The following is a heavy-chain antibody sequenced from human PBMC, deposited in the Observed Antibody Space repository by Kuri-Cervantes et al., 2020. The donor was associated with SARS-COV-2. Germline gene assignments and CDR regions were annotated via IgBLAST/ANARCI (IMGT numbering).Heavy chain of an antibody. CDR2: INPSGGST. J-gene: IGHJ6*02. Sequence: ASVKVSCKASGYTFTSYYMHWVRQAPGQGLEWMGIINPSGGSTSYAQKFQGRATMTRDTSTSTVYMELSSLRSEDTAVYYCAGEGLDIVATDNLYYYYGMDVWGQGTTVTVSS. CDR1: GYTFTSYY. V-gene: IGHV1-46*01. D-gene: IGHD5-12*01. CDR3: AGEGLDIVATDNLYYYYGMDV.